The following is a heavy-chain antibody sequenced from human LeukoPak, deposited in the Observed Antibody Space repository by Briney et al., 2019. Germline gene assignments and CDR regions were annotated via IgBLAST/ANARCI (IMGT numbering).Heavy chain of an antibody. D-gene: IGHD6-6*01. CDR1: GFTFSSYA. J-gene: IGHJ4*02. CDR3: ARASIAALSGY. Sequence: GGSLRLSCAASGFTFSSYAMSWVRQAPGKGLEWVSYISSSSSTIYYADSAKGRFTISRDNAKNSLYLQMNSLRAEDTAVYYCARASIAALSGYWGQGTLVTVSS. V-gene: IGHV3-48*01. CDR2: ISSSSSTI.